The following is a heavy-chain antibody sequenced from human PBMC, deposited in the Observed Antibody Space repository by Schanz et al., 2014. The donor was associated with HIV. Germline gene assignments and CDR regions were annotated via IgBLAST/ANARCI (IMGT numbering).Heavy chain of an antibody. CDR3: ARSSDYYYGMDV. Sequence: EVQLVESGGGLVQPGGSLRLSCAASGFTLSNSAMHWVRQAPGKGLEWVSVISGSGGSTYYADSVKGRFTISRDNAKNSLYLQMNSLRAEDTAVYYCARSSDYYYGMDVWGQGTTVTVSS. CDR2: ISGSGGST. V-gene: IGHV3-48*03. J-gene: IGHJ6*02. CDR1: GFTLSNSA.